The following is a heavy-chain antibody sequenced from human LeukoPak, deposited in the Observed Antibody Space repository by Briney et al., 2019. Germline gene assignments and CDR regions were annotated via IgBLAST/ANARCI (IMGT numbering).Heavy chain of an antibody. CDR1: GGSISSYY. CDR2: IYASGTT. CDR3: ARDSPYYYYYYMDF. J-gene: IGHJ6*03. Sequence: PSETLSLTCTVSGGSISSYYWSWIRQPAGKGLGWIGRIYASGTTNYNPSLKSRVTISEDKSKNQFSLKLTSVTAAGTAVYYCARDSPYYYYYYMDFWRKVTTVTVSS. V-gene: IGHV4-4*07.